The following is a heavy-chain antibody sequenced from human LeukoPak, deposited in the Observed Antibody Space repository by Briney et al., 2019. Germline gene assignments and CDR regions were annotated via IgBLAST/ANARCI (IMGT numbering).Heavy chain of an antibody. Sequence: PSETLSLTCTVSGVSVSSYYWTWIRQPPGKGLEWIGYLDYSGSTNYNPSLKSRITISVDTSKNNFSLKLSSVTAADTAVYYCARPTWGNWFDPWGQGTLVTVSS. CDR3: ARPTWGNWFDP. V-gene: IGHV4-59*02. CDR2: LDYSGST. CDR1: GVSVSSYY. D-gene: IGHD7-27*01. J-gene: IGHJ5*02.